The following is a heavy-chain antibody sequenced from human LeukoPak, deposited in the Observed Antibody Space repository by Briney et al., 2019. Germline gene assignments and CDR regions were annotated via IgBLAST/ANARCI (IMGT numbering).Heavy chain of an antibody. D-gene: IGHD2-15*01. CDR1: GVTFGEYA. V-gene: IGHV3-49*03. CDR2: IISKTYGGTT. J-gene: IGHJ5*02. CDR3: TRVVVVGGDWFDP. Sequence: GGSLRLSCTASGVTFGEYAMSWLRQAPGKGREGVGLIISKTYGGTTEYAASVKGRFIISRDDSKSIAYLQMTSLKTEDTAVYYCTRVVVVGGDWFDPWGQGTLVTVSS.